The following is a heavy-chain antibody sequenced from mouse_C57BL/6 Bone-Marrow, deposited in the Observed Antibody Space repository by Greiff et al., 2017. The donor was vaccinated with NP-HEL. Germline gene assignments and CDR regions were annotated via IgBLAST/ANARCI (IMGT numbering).Heavy chain of an antibody. CDR2: IFPGSGST. CDR1: GYTFTDYY. V-gene: IGHV1-75*01. J-gene: IGHJ3*01. D-gene: IGHD1-1*01. Sequence: VQLQQSGPELVKPGASVKLSCTASGYTFTDYYINWVKQSPGQGLEWIGWIFPGSGSTYYNEKFKGKATLTVDKSSSTAYMLLSSLTSEDSAVYFCARDYGSSPFAYWGQGTLVTVSA. CDR3: ARDYGSSPFAY.